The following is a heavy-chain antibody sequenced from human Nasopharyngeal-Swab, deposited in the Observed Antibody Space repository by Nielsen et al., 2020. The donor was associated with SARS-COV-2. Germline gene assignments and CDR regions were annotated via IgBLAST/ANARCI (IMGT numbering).Heavy chain of an antibody. V-gene: IGHV3-21*01. J-gene: IGHJ4*02. CDR2: ISSSSSYI. CDR1: GFTFSSYG. CDR3: ARDLYYYDSSGYYYDDY. Sequence: GESLKISCAASGFTFSSYGMHWVRQAPGKGLEWVSSISSSSSYIYYADSVKGRFTISRDNAKNSLYLQMNSLRAEDTAVYYCARDLYYYDSSGYYYDDYWGQGTLVTVSS. D-gene: IGHD3-22*01.